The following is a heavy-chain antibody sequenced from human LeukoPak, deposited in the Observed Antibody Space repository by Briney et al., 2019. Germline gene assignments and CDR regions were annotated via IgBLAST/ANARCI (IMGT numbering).Heavy chain of an antibody. V-gene: IGHV3-21*01. J-gene: IGHJ4*02. CDR1: GFTFSSYS. CDR3: ARDTSARNYFDY. CDR2: ISSSSSYI. Sequence: PGGSLRLFCAASGFTFSSYSMNWVRQAPGKGLEWVSSISSSSSYIYYADSVKGRFTISRDNVKNSLYLQMNSLRAEDTAVYYCARDTSARNYFDYWGQGTLVTVSS. D-gene: IGHD2/OR15-2a*01.